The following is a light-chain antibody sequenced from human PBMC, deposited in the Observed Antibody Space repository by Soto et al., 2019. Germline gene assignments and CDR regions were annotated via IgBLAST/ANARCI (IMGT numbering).Light chain of an antibody. J-gene: IGLJ3*02. CDR1: SRNVGGYNY. Sequence: QSVLTQPASVSGSPGQSITISCTGTSRNVGGYNYVSWYQHHPGKAPKLMIYEVSHRPSGVSNRFSGSKSGNTASLTISGLQAEDEADYYCSSYTSSSTLNRVFGGGTKVTVL. CDR3: SSYTSSSTLNRV. CDR2: EVS. V-gene: IGLV2-14*01.